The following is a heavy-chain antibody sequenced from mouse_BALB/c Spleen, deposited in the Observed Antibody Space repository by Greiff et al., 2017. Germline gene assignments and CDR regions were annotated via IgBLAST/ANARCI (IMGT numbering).Heavy chain of an antibody. D-gene: IGHD4-1*02. V-gene: IGHV5-12-1*01. CDR2: ISSGGGST. Sequence: EVQGVESGGGLVKPGGSLKLSCAASGFAFSSYDMSWVRQTPEKRLEWVAYISSGGGSTYYPDTVKGRFTISRDNAKNTLYLQMSSLKSEDTAMYYCARHHNWDGGAMDYWGQGTSVTVSS. CDR1: GFAFSSYD. CDR3: ARHHNWDGGAMDY. J-gene: IGHJ4*01.